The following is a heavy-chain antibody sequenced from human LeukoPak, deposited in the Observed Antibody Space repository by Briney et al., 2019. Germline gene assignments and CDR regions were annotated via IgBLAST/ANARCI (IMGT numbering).Heavy chain of an antibody. CDR2: VSSGFHA. D-gene: IGHD5-18*01. V-gene: IGHV3-13*01. Sequence: GGSLRLSCTASGFTLGSHDMHWVRQIPGQGLEWVAAVSSGFHAFFADSVQGRLTVSREDARNSLYLQMNSLRAGDTAVYYCVREARGYHYTYFDYWGPGTLVTVSS. CDR3: VREARGYHYTYFDY. J-gene: IGHJ4*02. CDR1: GFTLGSHD.